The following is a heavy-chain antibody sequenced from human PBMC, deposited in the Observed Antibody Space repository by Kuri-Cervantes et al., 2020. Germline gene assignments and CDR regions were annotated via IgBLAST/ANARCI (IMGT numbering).Heavy chain of an antibody. D-gene: IGHD3-22*01. CDR1: GGSFSGYY. CDR2: INHLGST. J-gene: IGHJ3*02. CDR3: ARQITGDYYDSSGHDAFDI. V-gene: IGHV4-34*01. Sequence: SETLSLTCAVYGGSFSGYYWSWIRQPPGKGLEWIGEINHLGSTNYNPSLKSRVTISLDTSKNQFSLKLSSVTAADTAVYYCARQITGDYYDSSGHDAFDIWGQGTMVTVSS.